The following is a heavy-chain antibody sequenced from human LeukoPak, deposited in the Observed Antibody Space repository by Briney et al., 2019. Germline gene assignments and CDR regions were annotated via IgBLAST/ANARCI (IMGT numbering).Heavy chain of an antibody. D-gene: IGHD5-24*01. Sequence: GRSLRLSCAASGFTFDDYAMHWVRQAPGKGLEWVSGISWNSGTIGYADSVKGRFTISRDNAKNSLYLQMNSLRAEDTALYYCAKEGDGYNYFVYWGQGTLVTVSS. CDR3: AKEGDGYNYFVY. J-gene: IGHJ4*02. CDR1: GFTFDDYA. CDR2: ISWNSGTI. V-gene: IGHV3-9*01.